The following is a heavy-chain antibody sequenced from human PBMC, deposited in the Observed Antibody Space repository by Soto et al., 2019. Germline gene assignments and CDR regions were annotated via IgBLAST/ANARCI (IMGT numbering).Heavy chain of an antibody. V-gene: IGHV4-39*01. CDR1: GGSISSSSYY. J-gene: IGHJ5*02. Sequence: QLQLQESGQGLVQPSDTLSLTCTVSGGSISSSSYYWGWIRQPPGKGLEWIGSIYYSGSTYYNPSLKSRVTISVDTSKNQFSLKLSSVTAADTAVYYCARHDGRSYDILTGYYPNWFDHWGQGTLVTVSS. D-gene: IGHD3-9*01. CDR2: IYYSGST. CDR3: ARHDGRSYDILTGYYPNWFDH.